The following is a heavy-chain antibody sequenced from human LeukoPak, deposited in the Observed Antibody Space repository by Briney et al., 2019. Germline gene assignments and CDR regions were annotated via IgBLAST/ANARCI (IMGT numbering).Heavy chain of an antibody. CDR3: ARGSPPRRNYDSRGYYSYYFDY. CDR2: ISAYNGNT. J-gene: IGHJ4*02. Sequence: ASVKVSCKPTGYTFTSYGISWVRQAPAQGLEWMGWISAYNGNTHYAQTLQGRVTMTTDTSTSTVYMELRSLRSDDTAVYYCARGSPPRRNYDSRGYYSYYFDYWGQGTLVTVSS. V-gene: IGHV1-18*01. CDR1: GYTFTSYG. D-gene: IGHD3-22*01.